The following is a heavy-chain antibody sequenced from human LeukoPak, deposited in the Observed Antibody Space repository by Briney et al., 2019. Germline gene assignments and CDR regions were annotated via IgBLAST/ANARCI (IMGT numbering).Heavy chain of an antibody. CDR2: IIPIFGTA. Sequence: SVKVSCMASGGTFSSYAISWVRQAPGQGLEWMGGIIPIFGTANYAQKFQGRVTITADESTSTAYMELSSLRSEDTAVYYCARATTMVRGVIITQDSRDAFDIWGQGTMVTVSS. CDR3: ARATTMVRGVIITQDSRDAFDI. CDR1: GGTFSSYA. V-gene: IGHV1-69*01. J-gene: IGHJ3*02. D-gene: IGHD3-10*01.